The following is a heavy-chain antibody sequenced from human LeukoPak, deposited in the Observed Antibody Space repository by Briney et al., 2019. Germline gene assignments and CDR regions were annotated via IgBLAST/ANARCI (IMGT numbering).Heavy chain of an antibody. Sequence: PSETLSLTCTVSGDSISDNYWSWIRQPPGKGLEGVGYVYHSGTTDYNPSLKSRVTISVDTSKNQFSLKLPSVTAADTAVYYCARVPRIEAGATGDWFDPWGQGTVVTVSS. CDR3: ARVPRIEAGATGDWFDP. CDR2: VYHSGTT. CDR1: GDSISDNY. J-gene: IGHJ5*02. D-gene: IGHD6-13*01. V-gene: IGHV4-59*08.